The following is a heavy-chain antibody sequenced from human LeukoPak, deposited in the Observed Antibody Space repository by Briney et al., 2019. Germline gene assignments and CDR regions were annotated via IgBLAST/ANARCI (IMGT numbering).Heavy chain of an antibody. Sequence: ASVKVSCKASGYTFTGYYMHWVRQAPGQGLEWMGWINPNSGGTNYAQKFQGRVTMTRDTSVSTAHMELSRLRSDDTAVYYCARARGGYSYGHRLDYWGQGTLVTVSS. CDR3: ARARGGYSYGHRLDY. CDR2: INPNSGGT. J-gene: IGHJ4*02. D-gene: IGHD5-18*01. V-gene: IGHV1-2*02. CDR1: GYTFTGYY.